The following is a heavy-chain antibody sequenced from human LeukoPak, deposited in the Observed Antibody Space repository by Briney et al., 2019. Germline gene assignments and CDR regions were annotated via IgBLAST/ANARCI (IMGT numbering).Heavy chain of an antibody. Sequence: ASVKVSCKASGYTYTAYYLHWVRQAPGRGLEWMGWINPNSGGTHYAQKFQGRVTMTRDTSISTVYMELSSLRSDDTAVYYCARVSAGYTSGWHFDYWGQGTLVTVSS. J-gene: IGHJ4*02. CDR1: GYTYTAYY. D-gene: IGHD6-19*01. CDR2: INPNSGGT. CDR3: ARVSAGYTSGWHFDY. V-gene: IGHV1-2*02.